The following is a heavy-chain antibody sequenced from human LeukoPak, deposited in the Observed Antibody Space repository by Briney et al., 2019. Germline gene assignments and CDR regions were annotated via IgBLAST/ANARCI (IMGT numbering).Heavy chain of an antibody. V-gene: IGHV1-69*01. CDR2: IIPIFGTA. Sequence: SVKASCKASGGTFSSYAISWVRQAPGQGLEWMGGIIPIFGTANYAQKFQGRVTITADESTSTAYMEPSSLRSEDTAVYYCARDAITYYYDSSGSERDDAFDIWGQGTMVTVSS. J-gene: IGHJ3*02. CDR1: GGTFSSYA. D-gene: IGHD3-22*01. CDR3: ARDAITYYYDSSGSERDDAFDI.